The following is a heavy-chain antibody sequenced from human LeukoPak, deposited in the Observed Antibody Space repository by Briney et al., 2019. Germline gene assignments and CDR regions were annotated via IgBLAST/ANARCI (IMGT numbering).Heavy chain of an antibody. J-gene: IGHJ3*02. V-gene: IGHV4-4*07. CDR1: GGSISSYY. CDR2: IYTSGST. CDR3: ARVGVEKGYDAFDI. Sequence: SETLSLTCTVSGGSISSYYWSWIRQPAGKGLEWIGRIYTSGSTNYNPSLKSRVTISVDTSKNQFSLKLSSVTAADTAVYYCARVGVEKGYDAFDIWGQGTMVTVSS. D-gene: IGHD3-16*01.